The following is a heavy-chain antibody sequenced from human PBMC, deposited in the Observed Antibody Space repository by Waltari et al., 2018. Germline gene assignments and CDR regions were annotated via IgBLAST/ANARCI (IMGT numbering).Heavy chain of an antibody. D-gene: IGHD2-2*01. J-gene: IGHJ4*02. CDR2: IYPGDSDT. V-gene: IGHV5-51*01. Sequence: EVQLVQSGAEVKKPGESLKISCKGSGYSFTSYWIGWVRQMPGKGLEWMGIIYPGDSDTRYSPSFQGQVTISADKSISTAYLQWSSLKASDTAMYYCARLSAPRYCSSTSCYAGILDYWGQGTLVTVSS. CDR1: GYSFTSYW. CDR3: ARLSAPRYCSSTSCYAGILDY.